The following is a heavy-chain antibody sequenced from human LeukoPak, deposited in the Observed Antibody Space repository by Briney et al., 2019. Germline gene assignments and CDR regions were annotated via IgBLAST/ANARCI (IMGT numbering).Heavy chain of an antibody. V-gene: IGHV4-34*01. CDR3: ASGVRFLEWLPSPPDAFDI. J-gene: IGHJ3*02. CDR1: GRSLSGYY. D-gene: IGHD3-3*01. CDR2: INHSGST. Sequence: SETVSLTCALYGRSLSGYYWSWIRQPPGKGLEWIGEINHSGSTNYNPSLKSRVTISVDTSKNQFSLKLSSVTASDTAVYYCASGVRFLEWLPSPPDAFDIWGQGTMVTVSS.